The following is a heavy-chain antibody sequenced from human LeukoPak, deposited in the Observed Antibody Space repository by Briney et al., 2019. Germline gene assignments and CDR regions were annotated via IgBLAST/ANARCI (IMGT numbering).Heavy chain of an antibody. Sequence: SETLSLTCAVYGGSFSGYYWSWIRQPPGKGLEWIGGINHSGSTNYNPSLKSRVTISVDTSKNQFSLKLSSVTAADTAVYYCARVRMGTKRITIFGVVSKAAWFDPWGQGTLVTVSS. D-gene: IGHD3-3*01. V-gene: IGHV4-34*01. CDR1: GGSFSGYY. J-gene: IGHJ5*02. CDR3: ARVRMGTKRITIFGVVSKAAWFDP. CDR2: INHSGST.